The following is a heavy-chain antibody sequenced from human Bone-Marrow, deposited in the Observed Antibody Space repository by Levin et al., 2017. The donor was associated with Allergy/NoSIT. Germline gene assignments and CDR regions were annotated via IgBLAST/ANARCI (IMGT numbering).Heavy chain of an antibody. J-gene: IGHJ4*02. CDR2: ISYDGSNK. CDR1: GFSFSGYG. D-gene: IGHD4-17*01. Sequence: GGSLRLSCAASGFSFSGYGMHWVRQAPGKGLEWVAFISYDGSNKYYADSVKGRFTISRDTSKNTLYLQMNSLRAEDTAVYYCAKDRYYGDYLFDYWGQGTLVTVSS. CDR3: AKDRYYGDYLFDY. V-gene: IGHV3-30*18.